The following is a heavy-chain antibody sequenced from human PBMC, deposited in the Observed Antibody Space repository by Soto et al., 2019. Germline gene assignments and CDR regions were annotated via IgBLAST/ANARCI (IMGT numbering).Heavy chain of an antibody. CDR2: IYYSGST. V-gene: IGHV4-59*01. D-gene: IGHD2-21*02. J-gene: IGHJ4*02. Sequence: SETLSLTCTVSCGSISSYYWSWIRQPPGKGLEWIGYIYYSGSTNYNPSLKSRVTISVDTSKNQFSLKLSSVTAADTAVYYCARYEAYCGGDCSYYFDYWGQGTLVTVSS. CDR3: ARYEAYCGGDCSYYFDY. CDR1: CGSISSYY.